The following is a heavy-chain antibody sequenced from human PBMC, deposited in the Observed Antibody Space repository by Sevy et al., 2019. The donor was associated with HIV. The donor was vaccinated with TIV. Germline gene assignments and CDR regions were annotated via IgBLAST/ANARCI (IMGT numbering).Heavy chain of an antibody. V-gene: IGHV3-7*03. Sequence: GGSLRLSCAASGFTFNNYWMTWVRQAPGKGLEWVANIKQDGSDKYYMESVKGRFNISRVNTKNSLYLQLNSLRAEDTAVYYCAISWDYWGQMGYWGQGTLVTVSS. J-gene: IGHJ4*02. CDR2: IKQDGSDK. CDR3: AISWDYWGQMGY. D-gene: IGHD7-27*01. CDR1: GFTFNNYW.